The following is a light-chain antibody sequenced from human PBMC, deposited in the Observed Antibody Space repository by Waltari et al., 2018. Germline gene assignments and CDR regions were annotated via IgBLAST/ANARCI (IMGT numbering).Light chain of an antibody. Sequence: DIHMTQSPSTLSASEGERVTLTCRASQSINYWLAWYQPKPEKAPKLLIYKASTLETGVPSRFSGSGSGTEFTLTIGSLQPDDFAIYYCQQYNTYPVTFGQGTRLEIK. CDR1: QSINYW. V-gene: IGKV1-5*03. CDR2: KAS. J-gene: IGKJ5*01. CDR3: QQYNTYPVT.